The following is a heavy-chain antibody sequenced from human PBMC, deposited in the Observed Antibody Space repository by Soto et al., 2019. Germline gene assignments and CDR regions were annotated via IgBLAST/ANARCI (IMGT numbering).Heavy chain of an antibody. CDR1: GFTFSSYA. CDR3: ASEFNDYGDYRGAFDI. J-gene: IGHJ3*02. CDR2: ISSSSSYI. V-gene: IGHV3-21*01. D-gene: IGHD4-17*01. Sequence: GGSLRLSCAASGFTFSSYAMSWVRQAPGKGLEWVSSISSSSSYIYYAESVKGRFTISRDNAKNSLYLQMNSLRAEDTAVYYCASEFNDYGDYRGAFDIWGQGTMVTVSS.